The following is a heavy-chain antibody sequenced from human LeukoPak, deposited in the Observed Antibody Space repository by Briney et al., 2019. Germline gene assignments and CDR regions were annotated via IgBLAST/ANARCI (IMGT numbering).Heavy chain of an antibody. V-gene: IGHV3-33*06. CDR2: IWYDGSNK. CDR1: GFTFSSYG. CDR3: AKVGGWYEQYYYYYMDV. D-gene: IGHD6-19*01. J-gene: IGHJ6*03. Sequence: GGSLRLSCAASGFTFSSYGMHWVRQAPGKGLEWVAVIWYDGSNKYYADSVKGRFTISRDNSKNTLYLQMNSQRAEDTAVYYCAKVGGWYEQYYYYYMDVWGKGTTVTVSS.